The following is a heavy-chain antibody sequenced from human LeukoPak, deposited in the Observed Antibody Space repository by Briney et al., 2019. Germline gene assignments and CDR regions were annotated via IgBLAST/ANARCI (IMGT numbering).Heavy chain of an antibody. D-gene: IGHD2-15*01. V-gene: IGHV1-18*01. J-gene: IGHJ3*02. CDR1: GYTFTSYG. CDR2: ISAYNGNT. Sequence: ASVKVSCKASGYTFTSYGISWVRQAPGQGLEWMGWISAYNGNTNYAQKRQGRVTMTTDTSTSTAYMELRSLRSDDTAVYYCARDHPLWSMCCFRDAFDIWGQGTMVTVSS. CDR3: ARDHPLWSMCCFRDAFDI.